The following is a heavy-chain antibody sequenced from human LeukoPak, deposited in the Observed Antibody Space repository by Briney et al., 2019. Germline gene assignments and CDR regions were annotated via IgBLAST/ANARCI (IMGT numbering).Heavy chain of an antibody. V-gene: IGHV1-69*01. D-gene: IGHD2-15*01. Sequence: VASVKVSCKASGGTFSSYAISWVRQAPGQGLEWMGGIIPIFGTANYAQKFQGRVTITADESTSTAYMELSSLRSEDTAVYYCARGKGDCSGGSCYGNDAFDIWGQGTMVTVSS. CDR3: ARGKGDCSGGSCYGNDAFDI. CDR1: GGTFSSYA. J-gene: IGHJ3*02. CDR2: IIPIFGTA.